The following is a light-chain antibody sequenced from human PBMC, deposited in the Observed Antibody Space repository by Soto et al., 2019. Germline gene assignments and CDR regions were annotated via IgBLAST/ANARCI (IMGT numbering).Light chain of an antibody. CDR1: QSVGNNY. J-gene: IGKJ4*01. Sequence: EIVLTQSPGTLSLSPGERGTLSCRASQSVGNNYLAWYQQKPGQAPRLLIHGASSRATGIPDRFSGSGSGTDFTLTLSRLEPEDFAVYYCQQYANSPLTFGGVTKVEIK. V-gene: IGKV3-20*01. CDR3: QQYANSPLT. CDR2: GAS.